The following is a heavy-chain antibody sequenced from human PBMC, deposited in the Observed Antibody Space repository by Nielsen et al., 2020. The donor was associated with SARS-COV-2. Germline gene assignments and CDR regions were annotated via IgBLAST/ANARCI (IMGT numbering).Heavy chain of an antibody. Sequence: SETLSLTCSLSGGSMNFFYWSWIRQAPGKGLEWIAYNYNSAKTMYNSSLKRRVPMSVETSKNKLSLGLTSVTAADTAVYYCARGRAPLGYWGQGILVTVSS. D-gene: IGHD2-15*01. CDR1: GGSMNFFY. V-gene: IGHV4-59*01. CDR3: ARGRAPLGY. CDR2: NYNSAKT. J-gene: IGHJ4*02.